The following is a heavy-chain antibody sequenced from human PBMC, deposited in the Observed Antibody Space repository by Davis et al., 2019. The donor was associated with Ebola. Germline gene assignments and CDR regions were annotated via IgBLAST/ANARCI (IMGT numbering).Heavy chain of an antibody. Sequence: ASVKVSCKASGYTFTSYGISWVRQAPGQGLEWMGWISAYNGNTNYAQKLQGRVTMTTDTSTSTAYMELRSLRSEDTAVYYCAREEGTIFGVVIPYYFDYWGQGTLVTVSS. J-gene: IGHJ4*02. V-gene: IGHV1-18*01. D-gene: IGHD3-3*01. CDR1: GYTFTSYG. CDR2: ISAYNGNT. CDR3: AREEGTIFGVVIPYYFDY.